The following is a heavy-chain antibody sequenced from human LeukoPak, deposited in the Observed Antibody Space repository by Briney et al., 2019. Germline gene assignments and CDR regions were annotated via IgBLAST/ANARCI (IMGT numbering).Heavy chain of an antibody. V-gene: IGHV1-69*06. J-gene: IGHJ4*02. D-gene: IGHD1-26*01. Sequence: ASVKVSCKASGGTFSSYTISWVRQAPGQGLEWMGGIIPLFGTPDYAQKFQDRLTITADKSTSTAYMELSSLRSEDTAVYYCATGAEWGLFDYWGQGTLVTVSS. CDR2: IIPLFGTP. CDR1: GGTFSSYT. CDR3: ATGAEWGLFDY.